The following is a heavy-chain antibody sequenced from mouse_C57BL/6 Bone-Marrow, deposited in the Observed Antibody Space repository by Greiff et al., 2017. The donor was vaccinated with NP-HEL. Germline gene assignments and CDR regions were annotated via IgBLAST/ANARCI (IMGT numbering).Heavy chain of an antibody. CDR3: ARSGYSNYEDYFDY. D-gene: IGHD2-5*01. CDR1: GYTFTDYN. Sequence: VQLQQSGPELVKPGASVKIPCKASGYTFTDYNMDWVKQSHGKSLEWIGDINPNNGGTIYNQKFKGKATLTVDKSSSTAYMELRSLTSEDTAVYYCARSGYSNYEDYFDYWGQGTTLTVSS. J-gene: IGHJ2*01. CDR2: INPNNGGT. V-gene: IGHV1-18*01.